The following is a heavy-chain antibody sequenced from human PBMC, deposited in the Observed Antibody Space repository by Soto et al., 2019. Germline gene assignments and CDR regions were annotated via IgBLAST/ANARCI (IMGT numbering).Heavy chain of an antibody. J-gene: IGHJ6*02. CDR2: INPKSGGT. V-gene: IGHV1-2*04. CDR3: ARGHSTDCSKGVCSFFYNHEMDG. CDR1: GYSFTDYH. D-gene: IGHD2-8*01. Sequence: ASVKGSCTASGYSFTDYHIHWVRQAPGQGLEWLGRINPKSGGTSTAQKFQGWVTMTRDRSISTVYMELTRLRSDDTAVYFCARGHSTDCSKGVCSFFYNHEMDGWGQGTTVTVSS.